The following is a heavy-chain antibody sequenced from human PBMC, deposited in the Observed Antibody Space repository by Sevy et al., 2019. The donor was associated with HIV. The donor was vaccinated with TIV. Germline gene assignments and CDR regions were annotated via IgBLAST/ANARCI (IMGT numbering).Heavy chain of an antibody. Sequence: GGSLRLACAASGFTFSSFGMQWVRQAPGKGLEWVAIISHDGSNKIYADSVKGRFTISRDNSKNTLYLQMDSLRADDTAVYYCAKQGGYCSNGVCYRAFDYWGQGTLVTVSS. CDR3: AKQGGYCSNGVCYRAFDY. J-gene: IGHJ4*02. CDR2: ISHDGSNK. CDR1: GFTFSSFG. V-gene: IGHV3-30*18. D-gene: IGHD2-8*01.